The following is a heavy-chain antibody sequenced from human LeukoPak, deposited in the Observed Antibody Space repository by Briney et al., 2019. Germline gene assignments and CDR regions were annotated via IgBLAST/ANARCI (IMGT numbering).Heavy chain of an antibody. CDR1: GFTFSSYE. CDR2: ISSSGSTI. D-gene: IGHD2-2*01. Sequence: QPGGSLRLSCAASGFTFSSYEMNWVRQAPGKGLEWVSHISSSGSTIYYADSVKGRFTISRDNAKNSLYLQMNSLRAEDTAVYYCARGGYCSSTSCYAEMLDYWGQGTLVTVSS. V-gene: IGHV3-48*03. CDR3: ARGGYCSSTSCYAEMLDY. J-gene: IGHJ4*02.